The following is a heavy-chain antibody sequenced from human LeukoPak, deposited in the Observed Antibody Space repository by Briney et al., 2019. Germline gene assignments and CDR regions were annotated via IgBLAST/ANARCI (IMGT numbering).Heavy chain of an antibody. J-gene: IGHJ5*02. CDR1: GFTFSSYA. CDR3: ARDYRGLTTYSWFDP. CDR2: ISYDGSNK. D-gene: IGHD1-14*01. Sequence: PGRSLRLSCAASGFTFSSYAMHWVRQAPGKGLEWVAVISYDGSNKYYADSVKGRFTISRDNSKNTLYLQMNSLRAEDTAVYYCARDYRGLTTYSWFDPWGQGTLVTVSS. V-gene: IGHV3-30-3*01.